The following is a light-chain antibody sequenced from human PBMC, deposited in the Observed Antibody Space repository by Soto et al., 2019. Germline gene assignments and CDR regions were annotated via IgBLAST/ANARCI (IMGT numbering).Light chain of an antibody. Sequence: QSVLTQPRSVSGSPGQSVTISCTGTSSDVGGYNYVSWYQHHPGKAPKLIIYDVTERPSGVPDRFSGSKSGNTASLTISGLQAEDEADYYCCSYAGTYTWVFGGGTKVTVL. CDR1: SSDVGGYNY. CDR3: CSYAGTYTWV. V-gene: IGLV2-11*01. CDR2: DVT. J-gene: IGLJ3*02.